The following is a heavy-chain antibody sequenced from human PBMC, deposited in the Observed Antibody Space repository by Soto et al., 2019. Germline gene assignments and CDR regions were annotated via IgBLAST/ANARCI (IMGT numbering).Heavy chain of an antibody. J-gene: IGHJ4*02. CDR3: ARGPPGNKVDY. Sequence: QVQLQESGPGLVKPSQTLSLTCIVSGGSISNVNDCWSWIRQRPDKGLEWIGHIYSGGSIYNNPSPTSRVTISVDTSKNQFPLQLASGSAADPAVYYCARGPPGNKVDYWGQGPLVTVPS. CDR1: GGSISNVNDC. D-gene: IGHD3-10*01. CDR2: IYSGGSI. V-gene: IGHV4-30-4*01.